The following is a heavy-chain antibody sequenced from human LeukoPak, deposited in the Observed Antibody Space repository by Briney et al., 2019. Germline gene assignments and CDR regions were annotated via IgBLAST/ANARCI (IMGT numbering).Heavy chain of an antibody. CDR1: GGSISSYY. CDR2: IYYSGST. Sequence: PSETLSLTCTVSGGSISSYYWSWIRQPPGKGLEWIGYIYYSGSTNYNPSLKSRVTISVDTSKTQFSLKLSSVTAADTAVYYCASSQYYYDSSGYSAFDYWGQGTLVTVSS. J-gene: IGHJ4*02. CDR3: ASSQYYYDSSGYSAFDY. D-gene: IGHD3-22*01. V-gene: IGHV4-59*01.